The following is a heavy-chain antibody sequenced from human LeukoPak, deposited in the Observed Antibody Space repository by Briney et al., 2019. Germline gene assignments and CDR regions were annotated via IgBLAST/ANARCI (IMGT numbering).Heavy chain of an antibody. Sequence: PSETLSLTCAVYGGSFSGYYWSWIRQPPGKGLEWIGEINHSGSTNYNPSLKSRVTISVDTSKNQFTLKLSSVTAADTAVYYCARTRYYYNSRSYGAPYYFDYWGQGTLVTVSS. CDR1: GGSFSGYY. CDR2: INHSGST. V-gene: IGHV4-34*01. CDR3: ARTRYYYNSRSYGAPYYFDY. D-gene: IGHD3-10*01. J-gene: IGHJ4*02.